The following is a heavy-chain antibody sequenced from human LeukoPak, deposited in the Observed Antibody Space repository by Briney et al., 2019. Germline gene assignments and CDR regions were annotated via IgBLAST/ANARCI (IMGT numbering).Heavy chain of an antibody. J-gene: IGHJ4*02. CDR2: ISSSGGST. CDR3: AKRTGRDTREY. CDR1: GGTFSSYA. V-gene: IGHV3-23*01. Sequence: SCKASGGTFSSYAMSWVRQAPGKGLEWVSAISSSGGSTFYADSVKGRFSISRDNSNNTLYLQMNSLRAEDTAVYYCAKRTGRDTREYWGQGTLVTVSS. D-gene: IGHD5-18*01.